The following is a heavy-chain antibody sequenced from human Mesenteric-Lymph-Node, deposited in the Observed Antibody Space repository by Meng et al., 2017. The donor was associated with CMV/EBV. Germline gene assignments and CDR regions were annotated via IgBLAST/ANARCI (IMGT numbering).Heavy chain of an antibody. J-gene: IGHJ3*02. CDR2: ISSNSVNI. CDR1: GFSVSYNY. CDR3: AKDAGATYTFDSFDI. D-gene: IGHD1-26*01. Sequence: GGSLRLSCAASGFSVSYNYMTWVRQAPGKGLEWVSDISSNSVNIRYAESVKGRFTISRDNAKNSLSLQMNNLRPEDTALYYCAKDAGATYTFDSFDIWGQGTMVTVSS. V-gene: IGHV3-9*01.